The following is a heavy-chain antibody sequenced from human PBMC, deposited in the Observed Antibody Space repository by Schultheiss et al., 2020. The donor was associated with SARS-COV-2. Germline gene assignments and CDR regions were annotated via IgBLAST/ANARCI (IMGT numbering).Heavy chain of an antibody. D-gene: IGHD2-2*01. J-gene: IGHJ5*02. CDR1: GYTFTSYG. CDR2: INPNSGGT. V-gene: IGHV1-2*02. Sequence: ASVKVSCKASGYTFTSYGISWVRQAPGQGLEWMGWINPNSGGTNYAQKFQGRVTMTRDTSISTAYMELSRLRSDDTAVYYCARVRIGNGYCSSTSCHNWFDPWGQGTLVTVSS. CDR3: ARVRIGNGYCSSTSCHNWFDP.